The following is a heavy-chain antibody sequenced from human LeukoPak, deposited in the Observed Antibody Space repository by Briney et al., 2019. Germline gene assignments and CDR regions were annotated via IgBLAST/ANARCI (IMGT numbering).Heavy chain of an antibody. D-gene: IGHD6-19*01. CDR1: GFTFSSYA. CDR3: ARDSIAVAGTIDY. V-gene: IGHV3-64*01. CDR2: ISSNGGST. J-gene: IGHJ4*02. Sequence: TGGSLRLSCAASGFTFSSYAMHWVRQAPGKGLGYVSAISSNGGSTYYANSVKGRFTISRDNSKNTLYLQMGSLRAEDMAVYYCARDSIAVAGTIDYWGQGTLVTVSS.